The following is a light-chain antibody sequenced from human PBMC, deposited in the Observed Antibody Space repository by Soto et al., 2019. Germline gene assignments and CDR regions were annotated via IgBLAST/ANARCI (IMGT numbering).Light chain of an antibody. J-gene: IGLJ3*02. Sequence: QSALTQPASVSGSPGQSITISCTGTSSDVGSYNLVSWYQQHPGKAPKLMIYEGSKRPPGVSNRFSGSKSGNTASPTISGLQAGDEADYYCCSYAGSSPWVFGGGTKLTVL. CDR1: SSDVGSYNL. V-gene: IGLV2-23*01. CDR2: EGS. CDR3: CSYAGSSPWV.